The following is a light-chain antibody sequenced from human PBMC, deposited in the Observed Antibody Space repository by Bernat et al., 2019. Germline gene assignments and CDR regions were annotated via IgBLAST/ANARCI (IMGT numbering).Light chain of an antibody. J-gene: IGKJ2*01. Sequence: DIQLTQSPSTLSASVGDRVTITCRASQRINVWLAWYQQKPGKAPKLLIYTASKLETGVPSRFSGSGSGTEFTLTISSLQPDDSATFYCQKHSSFPYTFGQGTKLEIK. CDR1: QRINVW. CDR3: QKHSSFPYT. V-gene: IGKV1-5*03. CDR2: TAS.